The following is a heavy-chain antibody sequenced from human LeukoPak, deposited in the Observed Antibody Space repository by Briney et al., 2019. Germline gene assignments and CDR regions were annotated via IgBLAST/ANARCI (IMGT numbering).Heavy chain of an antibody. CDR3: AYSGGSMVRGVIDY. Sequence: ASVKVSCKASGGTFSSYAISWVRQAPGQGLEWMGGIIPIFGTANYAQKFQGRVTITADESTSTAYMELSSLRSEDTAVYYCAYSGGSMVRGVIDYWGRGTLVTVSS. J-gene: IGHJ4*02. D-gene: IGHD3-10*01. V-gene: IGHV1-69*13. CDR2: IIPIFGTA. CDR1: GGTFSSYA.